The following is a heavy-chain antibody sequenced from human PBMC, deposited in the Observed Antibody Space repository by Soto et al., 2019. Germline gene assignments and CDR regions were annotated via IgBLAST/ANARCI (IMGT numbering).Heavy chain of an antibody. J-gene: IGHJ4*02. CDR1: GDSLSSGGHY. V-gene: IGHV4-31*03. D-gene: IGHD3-9*01. CDR3: ASADHRGYFAILNDY. Sequence: SETLSLTCTVSGDSLSSGGHYWSWIRQHPGKGLEWIGHIYDSVNTYYSPSLRSRVTISADMSKNQFSLNLRSVTAADTAVYYCASADHRGYFAILNDYCGEGTLVTV. CDR2: IYDSVNT.